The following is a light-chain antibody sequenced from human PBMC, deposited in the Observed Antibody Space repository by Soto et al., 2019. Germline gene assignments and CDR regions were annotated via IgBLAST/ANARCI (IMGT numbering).Light chain of an antibody. CDR2: VVS. V-gene: IGKV1-39*01. Sequence: DIEMTQSPSSLSASVGDRVTITCRASQNIGSYLNWYQEKPGKAPNLLIYVVSTLQSGVPSRFSGNGSGTDFTLTISGLQAEDFATYFCQQYNTYSTFGQGTRLEI. CDR1: QNIGSY. CDR3: QQYNTYST. J-gene: IGKJ5*01.